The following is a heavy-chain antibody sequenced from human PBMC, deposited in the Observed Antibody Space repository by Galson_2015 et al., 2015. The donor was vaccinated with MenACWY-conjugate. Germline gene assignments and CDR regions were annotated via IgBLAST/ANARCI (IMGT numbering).Heavy chain of an antibody. CDR1: GFTFSSFA. J-gene: IGHJ4*02. D-gene: IGHD2/OR15-2a*01. V-gene: IGHV3-23*01. CDR3: AKNGNYFGMGFDY. CDR2: ITSSGGTT. Sequence: SLRLSCAASGFTFSSFAMSWVRQAPGKGLEWVSVITSSGGTTYCADSVKGRFTISRDNPKNTLYLQMDTLRAEDTATYYCAKNGNYFGMGFDYWGQGTLVT.